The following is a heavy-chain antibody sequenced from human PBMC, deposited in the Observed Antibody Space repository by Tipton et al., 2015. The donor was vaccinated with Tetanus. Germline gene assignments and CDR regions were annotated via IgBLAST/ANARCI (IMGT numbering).Heavy chain of an antibody. Sequence: TLSLTCTVSGGSISSSSYYWGWIRQPPGKGLEWIGSIYYSGSPYYNPSLKSRVTISEDTPKNQFSLKLSSVTAADTAVYYCARPDEGIAAVQDWGQGTLVTVSS. J-gene: IGHJ4*02. CDR2: IYYSGSP. CDR3: ARPDEGIAAVQD. D-gene: IGHD6-13*01. CDR1: GGSISSSSYY. V-gene: IGHV4-39*01.